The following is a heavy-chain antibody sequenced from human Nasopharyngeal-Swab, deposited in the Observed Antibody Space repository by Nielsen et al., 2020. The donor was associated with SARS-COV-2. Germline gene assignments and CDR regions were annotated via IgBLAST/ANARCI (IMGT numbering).Heavy chain of an antibody. CDR1: GFTFKSYA. CDR3: AKGVEQWLVAGNLFDP. D-gene: IGHD6-19*01. CDR2: ISGSGATT. J-gene: IGHJ5*02. V-gene: IGHV3-23*01. Sequence: GESLKISCAASGFTFKSYAMSWVRQAPGKGPEWVSVISGSGATTYHADSVKGRFTISRDNSQNTVYLQMNNLRVEDTARYYCAKGVEQWLVAGNLFDPWGQGTMVTVSS.